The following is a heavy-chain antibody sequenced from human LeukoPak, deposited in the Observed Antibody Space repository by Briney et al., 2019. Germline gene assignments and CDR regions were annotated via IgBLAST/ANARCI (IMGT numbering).Heavy chain of an antibody. CDR3: ARPSYCTTIRCYRELDY. V-gene: IGHV3-23*01. J-gene: IGHJ4*02. D-gene: IGHD2-8*01. CDR2: ISGSDGGT. Sequence: PGGSLRLSCAASGFPFSTYAMSWVRQAPGKGLEWVSTISGSDGGTNYADAVKGRFTISRDNSNNILYLQMNSLRADDAAFYFCARPSYCTTIRCYRELDYWGQGALVAVSS. CDR1: GFPFSTYA.